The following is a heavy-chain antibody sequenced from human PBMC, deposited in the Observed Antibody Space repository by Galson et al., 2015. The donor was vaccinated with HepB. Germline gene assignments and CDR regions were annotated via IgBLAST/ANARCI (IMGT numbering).Heavy chain of an antibody. CDR3: ARICSGGSCYMLSSFDY. J-gene: IGHJ4*02. CDR1: GGSFSGYY. Sequence: ETLSLTCAVYGGSFSGYYWSWIRQPPGKGLEWIGEINHSGSTNYNPSLKSRVTISVDTSKNQFSLKLSSVTAADTAVYYCARICSGGSCYMLSSFDYWGLGTLVTVSS. D-gene: IGHD2-15*01. CDR2: INHSGST. V-gene: IGHV4-34*01.